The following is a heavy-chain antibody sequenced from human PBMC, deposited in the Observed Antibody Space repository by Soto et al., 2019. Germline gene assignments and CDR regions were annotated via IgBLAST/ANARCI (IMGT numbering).Heavy chain of an antibody. V-gene: IGHV3-23*01. CDR1: GFTFDNYA. D-gene: IGHD1-26*01. Sequence: VGSLRLSCAASGFTFDNYAMNWVRQAPGKGLEWVSGITGSGENTYYADSVKGRFTISRDNSKNTLYVQLNSLRVEDTAIYYCAKVSLGATTITDFYYYGMDVWGQGTMVTVSS. J-gene: IGHJ6*02. CDR2: ITGSGENT. CDR3: AKVSLGATTITDFYYYGMDV.